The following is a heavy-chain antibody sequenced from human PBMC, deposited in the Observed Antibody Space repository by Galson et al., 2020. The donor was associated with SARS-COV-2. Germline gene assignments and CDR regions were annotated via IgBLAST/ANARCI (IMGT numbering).Heavy chain of an antibody. CDR2: ISAFNGVT. J-gene: IGHJ6*02. CDR1: GYTFTNYG. D-gene: IGHD3-22*01. V-gene: IGHV1-18*01. CDR3: ARTDRDSPYYSYAMDV. Sequence: GESLKISCKASGYTFTNYGFNWVRQAPGQGLEWMGWISAFNGVTNYAHNLQGRVTMTADTSTNTAYMELRSLRSDDTAVYYCARTDRDSPYYSYAMDVWGQGTTVTVSS.